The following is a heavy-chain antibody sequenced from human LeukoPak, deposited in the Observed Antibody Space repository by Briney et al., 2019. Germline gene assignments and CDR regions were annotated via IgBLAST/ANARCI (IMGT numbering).Heavy chain of an antibody. J-gene: IGHJ6*02. CDR3: ARGSYYYGMDV. CDR2: IYYSGST. Sequence: SETLSLTCTVSGGSISSYYWSWIRQPPGKGLEWIGYIYYSGSTNYNPSLKSRVTISVDTSKNQFSLKLSSVAAADTAVYYCARGSYYYGMDVWGQGTTVTVSS. CDR1: GGSISSYY. V-gene: IGHV4-59*01.